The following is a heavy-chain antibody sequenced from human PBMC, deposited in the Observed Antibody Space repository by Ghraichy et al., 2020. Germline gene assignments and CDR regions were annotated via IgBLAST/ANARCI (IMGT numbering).Heavy chain of an antibody. Sequence: SETLSLTCAVYGGSFSGYYWSWIRQPPGKGLEWIGEINHSGSTNYNPSLKSRVTISVDTSKNQFSLKLSSVTAADTAVYYCARAGREKWKLDYWGQGTLVTVSS. J-gene: IGHJ4*02. CDR2: INHSGST. CDR1: GGSFSGYY. D-gene: IGHD1-1*01. CDR3: ARAGREKWKLDY. V-gene: IGHV4-34*01.